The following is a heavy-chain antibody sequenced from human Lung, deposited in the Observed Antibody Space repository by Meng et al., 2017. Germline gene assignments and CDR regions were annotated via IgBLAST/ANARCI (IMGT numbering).Heavy chain of an antibody. CDR3: AGGTPGRSYSDF. D-gene: IGHD3-10*01. J-gene: IGHJ4*02. Sequence: QVHPVQSGAEVKKPGASVKASCKSSDYTFTGYGVSWVRQAPGQGLEWMAWLGAHDGDRSHAPRFQGRVTVTADRLTATSFMELRNLRYDDTAVYYCAGGTPGRSYSDFWGQGTLVTVSS. CDR1: DYTFTGYG. CDR2: LGAHDGDR. V-gene: IGHV1-18*04.